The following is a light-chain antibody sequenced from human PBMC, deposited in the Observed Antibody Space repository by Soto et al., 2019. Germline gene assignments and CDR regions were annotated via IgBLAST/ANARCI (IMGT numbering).Light chain of an antibody. CDR2: GAS. V-gene: IGKV3-20*01. Sequence: EIVLTQSPGTLSLSPEERATLSCGASQSVSSSYLAWYQQKPGQTPRLLIYGASGRATGIPDRFSGSGSGTDFTLTISRLEPEDFAVYYCQQYGSSPPVTFGQGTRLEIK. J-gene: IGKJ5*01. CDR1: QSVSSSY. CDR3: QQYGSSPPVT.